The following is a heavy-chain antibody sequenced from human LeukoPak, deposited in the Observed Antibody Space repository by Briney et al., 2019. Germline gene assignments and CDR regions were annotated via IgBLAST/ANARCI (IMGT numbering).Heavy chain of an antibody. J-gene: IGHJ4*02. CDR2: ISSAGGST. V-gene: IGHV3-23*01. D-gene: IGHD2-15*01. CDR1: GFTFSSYA. CDR3: AKGTVGAAPFDY. Sequence: GGSLRLSCAASGFTFSSYAMSWVRQAPGKGLDWVSTISSAGGSTYYADSVKGRFTISRDNSMNTLSLQMNSLRAEDTAVYYCAKGTVGAAPFDYWGQGTLVTVSS.